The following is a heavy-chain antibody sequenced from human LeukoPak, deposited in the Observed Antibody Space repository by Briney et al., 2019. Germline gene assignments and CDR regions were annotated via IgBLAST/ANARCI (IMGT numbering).Heavy chain of an antibody. CDR1: GFTVSSNY. CDR2: IYSGG. D-gene: IGHD6-13*01. V-gene: IGHV3-66*02. CDR3: ARDVRTAAADPGHDAFDI. Sequence: PGGSLRLSCAASGFTVSSNYMSWVRQAPGKGLEWVSVIYSGGSYADSVKGRFTITRDNSKNTLYLQMDSLRAEDTAVYYCARDVRTAAADPGHDAFDIXGQGXXVTV. J-gene: IGHJ3*02.